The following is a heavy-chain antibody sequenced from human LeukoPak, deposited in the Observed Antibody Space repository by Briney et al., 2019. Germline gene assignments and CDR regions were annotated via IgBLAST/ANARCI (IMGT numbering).Heavy chain of an antibody. J-gene: IGHJ4*02. Sequence: ASVKVSCKASGYTFTGYYMHWVRQAPGQGLEWMGWINPNSGGTNYAQKFQGRVTMTRDTSISTAYMELSRLRSDDTAVYYCARVSSSGYSFDYWGQGTLVTVSS. CDR2: INPNSGGT. CDR3: ARVSSSGYSFDY. D-gene: IGHD3-22*01. V-gene: IGHV1-2*02. CDR1: GYTFTGYY.